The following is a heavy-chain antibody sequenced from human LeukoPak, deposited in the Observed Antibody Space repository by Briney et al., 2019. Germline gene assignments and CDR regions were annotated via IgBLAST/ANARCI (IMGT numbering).Heavy chain of an antibody. V-gene: IGHV1-69*01. Sequence: GASVKVSCKASGGTFSSYDISWVRQAPGQGLEWMGGIIPIFGTANYAQKFQGRVTITADESTSTAYMELSSLRSEDTAVYYCARSPTAAAAGAADYWGQGTLVTVSS. CDR1: GGTFSSYD. CDR3: ARSPTAAAAGAADY. D-gene: IGHD6-13*01. CDR2: IIPIFGTA. J-gene: IGHJ4*02.